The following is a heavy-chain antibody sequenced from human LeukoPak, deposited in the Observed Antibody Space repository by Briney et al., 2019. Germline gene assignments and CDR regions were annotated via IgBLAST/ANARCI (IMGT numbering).Heavy chain of an antibody. CDR1: GGSFSGYY. J-gene: IGHJ6*03. Sequence: RSSETLSLTCAVYGGSFSGYYWSWIRQPPGKGLEWMGEINHSGGTKYNPSLKSRVTISVDTSKNQFSLKLSSVTAADTAMYYCARVKDPGGYYYYYYMDVWGKGTTVTVSS. V-gene: IGHV4-34*01. CDR2: INHSGGT. CDR3: ARVKDPGGYYYYYYMDV. D-gene: IGHD3-16*01.